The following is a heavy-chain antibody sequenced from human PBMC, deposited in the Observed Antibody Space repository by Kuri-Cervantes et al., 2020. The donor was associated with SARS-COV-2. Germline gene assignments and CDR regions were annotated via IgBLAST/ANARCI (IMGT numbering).Heavy chain of an antibody. J-gene: IGHJ3*02. D-gene: IGHD1-1*01. CDR2: ISSSGSTI. Sequence: RGSLRLSCAASGFTFSDYYMSWIRQAPGKGLEWVSYISSSGSTIYYADSVKGRFTISRDNAKNSLYLQMNSLRAEDTAVYYCAIIGTLYNFDAFDIWGQGTMVTVSS. CDR3: AIIGTLYNFDAFDI. V-gene: IGHV3-11*04. CDR1: GFTFSDYY.